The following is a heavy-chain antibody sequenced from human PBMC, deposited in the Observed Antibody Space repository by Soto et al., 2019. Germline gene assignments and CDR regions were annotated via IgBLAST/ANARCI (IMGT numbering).Heavy chain of an antibody. CDR2: IYHSGST. J-gene: IGHJ4*02. D-gene: IGHD5-12*01. CDR3: ARAGDGYNYGFLAY. Sequence: PSETLSLTCSVSGGSISSSTWWSWVRQPPGKGLEWIGEIYHSGSTNYNPSLESRVTISVDKSKNQFSLKLSSVTAADTAVYYCARAGDGYNYGFLAYWGQGTLVTVSS. CDR1: GGSISSSTW. V-gene: IGHV4-4*02.